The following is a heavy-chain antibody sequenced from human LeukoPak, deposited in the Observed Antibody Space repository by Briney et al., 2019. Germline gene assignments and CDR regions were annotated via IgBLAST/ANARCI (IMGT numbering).Heavy chain of an antibody. D-gene: IGHD1-1*01. J-gene: IGHJ4*02. CDR2: INPSGGST. CDR1: GYTFTIYY. V-gene: IGHV1-46*01. Sequence: ASVKVSFTASGYTFTIYYMHWVRQAPGQGLEWMGIINPSGGSTSYAQKFQGRVTMTRDTSTSTVYMELSSLRSEDTAVYYCARDEYNWNAEFDYWGQGTLVTVSS. CDR3: ARDEYNWNAEFDY.